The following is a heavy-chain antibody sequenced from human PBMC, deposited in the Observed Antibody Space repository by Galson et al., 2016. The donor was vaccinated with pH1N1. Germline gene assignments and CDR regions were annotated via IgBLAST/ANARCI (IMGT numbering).Heavy chain of an antibody. CDR2: TSYDGSNK. Sequence: SLRLSCAASGFTFSNYAMHWVRQAPGKGLEWVALTSYDGSNKYYADSVKGRFTISRDNSKNTLYLEMNSLRAEDTAVYYCARETPYSSGWGYYCGMDVWGQGTTVTVSS. CDR1: GFTFSNYA. D-gene: IGHD6-19*01. V-gene: IGHV3-30-3*01. CDR3: ARETPYSSGWGYYCGMDV. J-gene: IGHJ6*02.